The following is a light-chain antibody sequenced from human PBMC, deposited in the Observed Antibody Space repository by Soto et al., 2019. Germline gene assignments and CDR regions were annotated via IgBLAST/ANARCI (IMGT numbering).Light chain of an antibody. CDR3: QSYDSSLSGSVV. Sequence: SVLTQPPSVSGAPGQRVTISCTGSSSNIGAGYDVHWYQQLPGTAPKLLIYTNRNRPSGVPDRFSGSKSGSSASLAITGLQAEDEADYYCQSYDSSLSGSVVFGGGTKLTVL. V-gene: IGLV1-40*01. CDR2: TNR. J-gene: IGLJ2*01. CDR1: SSNIGAGYD.